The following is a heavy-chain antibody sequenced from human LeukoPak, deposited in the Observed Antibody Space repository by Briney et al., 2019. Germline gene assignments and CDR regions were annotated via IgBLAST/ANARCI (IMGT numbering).Heavy chain of an antibody. J-gene: IGHJ5*02. CDR2: MNPNSVNT. Sequence: WASVKVSCKASGYTFTSYDINWVRQATGQALEWMGWMNPNSVNTGYAQKFQGRVTMTRNTSISTAYMELSSLRSEDTAVYYCARGADIVVVPAAGAAYNWFDPWGQGTLVTVSS. V-gene: IGHV1-8*01. CDR3: ARGADIVVVPAAGAAYNWFDP. CDR1: GYTFTSYD. D-gene: IGHD2-2*01.